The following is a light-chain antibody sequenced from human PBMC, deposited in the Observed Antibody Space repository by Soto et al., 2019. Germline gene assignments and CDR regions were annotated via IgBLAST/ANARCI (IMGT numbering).Light chain of an antibody. CDR3: QAWDSTTVL. V-gene: IGLV3-1*01. J-gene: IGLJ2*01. Sequence: SYELTQPPSVSVSPGQTASITSSGDKLGDKYTCWYQQKPGQSPVLVIYQDSKRPSGIPERFSGSNSGTTATLTISGTQPMDEGAYYCQAWDSTTVLFGGGTKLTVL. CDR1: KLGDKY. CDR2: QDS.